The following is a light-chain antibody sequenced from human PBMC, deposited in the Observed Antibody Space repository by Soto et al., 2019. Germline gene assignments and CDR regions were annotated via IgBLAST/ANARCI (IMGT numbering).Light chain of an antibody. Sequence: EIVLTQSPGTLSLSPGERATLSCRASQSVSSYLAWYQQKPGQAPRLLIYGASSRATGIPDWFSGSGSGTDFTLTISRLEPEDFAVYYCQQYGSSPRTFGQGTKVEIK. CDR2: GAS. J-gene: IGKJ1*01. V-gene: IGKV3-20*01. CDR1: QSVSSY. CDR3: QQYGSSPRT.